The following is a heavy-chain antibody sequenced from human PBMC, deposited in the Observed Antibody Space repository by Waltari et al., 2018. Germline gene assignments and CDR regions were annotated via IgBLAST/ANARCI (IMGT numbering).Heavy chain of an antibody. CDR1: GGSISSHY. V-gene: IGHV4-59*11. CDR2: IYYSGST. CDR3: ARDSGSYYPPYYYYYMDV. J-gene: IGHJ6*03. Sequence: QVQLQESGPGLVKPSETLSLTCTVSGGSISSHYWSWIRQPPGKGLEWIGYIYYSGSTNYNPPLKSRVTISVDTSKNQFSLKLSSVTAADTAVYYCARDSGSYYPPYYYYYMDVWGKGTTVTVSS. D-gene: IGHD1-26*01.